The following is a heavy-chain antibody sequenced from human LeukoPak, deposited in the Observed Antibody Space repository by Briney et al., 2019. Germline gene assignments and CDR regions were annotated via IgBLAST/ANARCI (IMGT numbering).Heavy chain of an antibody. CDR1: GGSFSGYY. Sequence: KTSETLSLTCAVYGGSFSGYYWSWIRQPPGKGLEWIGEINHSGSTSYNPSLKSRVTISVDTSKNQFSLKLSSVTAADTAVYYCASSGWYWFDPWGQGTLVTVSS. D-gene: IGHD6-19*01. V-gene: IGHV4-34*01. CDR2: INHSGST. CDR3: ASSGWYWFDP. J-gene: IGHJ5*02.